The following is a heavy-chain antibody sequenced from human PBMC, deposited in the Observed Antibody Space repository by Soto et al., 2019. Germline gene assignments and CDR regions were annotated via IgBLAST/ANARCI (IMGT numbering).Heavy chain of an antibody. CDR1: GYTFTGYY. Sequence: GSSVKVSCKASGYTFTGYYMHWVRQAPGQGLEWMGGIIPIFGTANYAQKFQGRVTITADKSTSTAYMELSSLRSEDTAVYYCARENISVYDSSGNDVFALCGQGSMV. V-gene: IGHV1-69*06. CDR3: ARENISVYDSSGNDVFAL. CDR2: IIPIFGTA. D-gene: IGHD3-22*01. J-gene: IGHJ3*01.